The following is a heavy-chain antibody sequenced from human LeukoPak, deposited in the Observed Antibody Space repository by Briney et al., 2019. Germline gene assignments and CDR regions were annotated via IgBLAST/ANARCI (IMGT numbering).Heavy chain of an antibody. V-gene: IGHV4-30-4*01. D-gene: IGHD2-2*02. CDR2: IYYSGST. J-gene: IGHJ5*02. CDR3: ARGGIRVVVVPAAIRGWFDP. CDR1: GGSISSGDYY. Sequence: SQTLSLTCTVSGGSISSGDYYWSWIRQPPGKGLEWIGYIYYSGSTYYNPSLKSRVTISVDTSKNQFSLKLSSVTAADTAVYYCARGGIRVVVVPAAIRGWFDPWGQGTLVTVSS.